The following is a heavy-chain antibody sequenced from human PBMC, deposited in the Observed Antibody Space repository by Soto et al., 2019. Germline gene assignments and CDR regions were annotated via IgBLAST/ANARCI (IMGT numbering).Heavy chain of an antibody. CDR2: INAVIGNT. CDR1: GYTFTSYG. Sequence: ASVKVSCKASGYTFTSYGVNWVRQAPGQRLEWMGRINAVIGNTKYSQKFQGRVTITADKSTSTAYMELSSLRSEDTAVYYCARAEYSYGYYYYYGMDVWGQGTTVTVSS. D-gene: IGHD5-18*01. CDR3: ARAEYSYGYYYYYGMDV. V-gene: IGHV1-3*01. J-gene: IGHJ6*02.